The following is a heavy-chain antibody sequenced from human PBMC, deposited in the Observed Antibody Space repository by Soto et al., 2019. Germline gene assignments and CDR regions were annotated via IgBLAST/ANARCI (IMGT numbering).Heavy chain of an antibody. Sequence: SETLSLTCAVSGYSIRSGYYWGWIRQPPGKGLEWIGSIYHSGSTYYNPSLKSRVTISVDTSKNQFSLKLSSVAAADTAVYYCATPAGGYWGQGTLVTVSS. CDR3: ATPAGGY. J-gene: IGHJ4*02. D-gene: IGHD3-10*01. CDR2: IYHSGST. CDR1: GYSIRSGYY. V-gene: IGHV4-38-2*01.